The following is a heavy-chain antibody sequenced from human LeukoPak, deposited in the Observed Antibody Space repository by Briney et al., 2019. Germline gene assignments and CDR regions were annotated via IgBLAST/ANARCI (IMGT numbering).Heavy chain of an antibody. Sequence: GGSLRLSCAASGFTFSSYGMHWVRQAPGKGLEWVAVIWYDGSNKYYADSVKGRFTISRDNSKNTLYLQMNSLRAEDTAVYYCARAMPYCSSTSCDRFDYWGQGTLVTVSS. CDR1: GFTFSSYG. D-gene: IGHD2-2*01. J-gene: IGHJ4*02. V-gene: IGHV3-33*01. CDR3: ARAMPYCSSTSCDRFDY. CDR2: IWYDGSNK.